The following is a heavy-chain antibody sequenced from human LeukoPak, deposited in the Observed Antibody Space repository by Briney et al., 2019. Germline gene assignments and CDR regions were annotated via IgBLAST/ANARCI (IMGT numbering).Heavy chain of an antibody. D-gene: IGHD5-24*01. J-gene: IGHJ5*02. V-gene: IGHV3-11*04. CDR2: ISGRGGYI. CDR1: GFTFSESY. Sequence: PGGSLRLSCAASGFTFSESYMSWLRQAPGKGVEWLSYISGRGGYIAYRDSVKGRMTISRDNAKNSLYLQMNSLTVEDTAVYYCAKGSGRDGGPWGQGTLVTVSS. CDR3: AKGSGRDGGP.